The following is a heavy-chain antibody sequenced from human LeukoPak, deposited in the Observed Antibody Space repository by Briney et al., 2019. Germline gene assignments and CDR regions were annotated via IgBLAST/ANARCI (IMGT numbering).Heavy chain of an antibody. CDR3: ARQSGPAASYYYYYMDV. Sequence: SETLSLTCAVSGYSISSGYYWGWIRQPPGKGLEWIGSIYHSGSTYYNPSLKSRVTISVDTSKNQFSLKLSSVTAADTAVYYCARQSGPAASYYYYYMDVWGKGTTVTVSS. D-gene: IGHD2-2*01. J-gene: IGHJ6*03. CDR2: IYHSGST. CDR1: GYSISSGYY. V-gene: IGHV4-38-2*01.